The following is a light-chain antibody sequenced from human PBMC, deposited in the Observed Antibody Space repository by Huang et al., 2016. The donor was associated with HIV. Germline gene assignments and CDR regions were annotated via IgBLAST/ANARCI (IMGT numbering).Light chain of an antibody. CDR3: QQYGSSFLT. J-gene: IGKJ4*01. CDR2: GAS. CDR1: QSVSSSY. Sequence: EIVLTQSPGTLSLSPGERATRSCRASQSVSSSYLAWYQQKPGQAPRLLIYGASSRATGIPDRFSGSGSGTDFTLTISRLEPEDFAVYYCQQYGSSFLTFGGGTKVEIK. V-gene: IGKV3-20*01.